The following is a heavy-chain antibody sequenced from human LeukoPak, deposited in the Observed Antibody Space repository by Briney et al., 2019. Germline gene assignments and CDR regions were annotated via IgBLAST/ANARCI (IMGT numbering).Heavy chain of an antibody. J-gene: IGHJ4*02. CDR3: ARSDCSSCYLGVWYFFDY. D-gene: IGHD6-13*01. CDR2: MYDDGRT. Sequence: PGGSLRLSCAASGFTVSTNYMSWVRQAPGRGLDWVSVMYDDGRTYYADSVKGRFTISRDNSKNTLFLQMNSLRVEDTAVYYCARSDCSSCYLGVWYFFDYWGQGSLVSVPS. V-gene: IGHV3-66*01. CDR1: GFTVSTNY.